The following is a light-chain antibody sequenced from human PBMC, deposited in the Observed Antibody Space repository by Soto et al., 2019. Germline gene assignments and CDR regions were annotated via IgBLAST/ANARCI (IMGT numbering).Light chain of an antibody. CDR1: QVVFYNSKNY. J-gene: IGKJ4*01. CDR2: WAS. CDR3: LQYYSHPFT. V-gene: IGKV4-1*01. Sequence: DIVMTQSPDSLAVSLGERATFNCKSSQVVFYNSKNYLGWYQQKPGQPPKLLIYWASTRESGVPDRFSGSGSGTDFTLTISSLQAEDVGAYYCLQYYSHPFTFGGGTKVEIK.